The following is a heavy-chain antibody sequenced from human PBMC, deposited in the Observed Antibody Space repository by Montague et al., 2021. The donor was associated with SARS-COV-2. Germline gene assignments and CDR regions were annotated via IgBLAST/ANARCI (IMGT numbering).Heavy chain of an antibody. CDR3: AKNRDIFWFGEGRDSMDV. Sequence: SLRLSFSASGFTFNNFAMHWVRQAPGKGLEWVAVISYDGSIKYYADSLRGRFTISRDSSKETLYLQMNSLSGEDTAVYYCAKNRDIFWFGEGRDSMDVWGQGTTVIVSS. D-gene: IGHD3-10*01. V-gene: IGHV3-30*18. CDR1: GFTFNNFA. CDR2: ISYDGSIK. J-gene: IGHJ6*02.